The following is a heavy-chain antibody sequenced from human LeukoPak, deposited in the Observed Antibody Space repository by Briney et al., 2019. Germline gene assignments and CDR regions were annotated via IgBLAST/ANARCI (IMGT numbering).Heavy chain of an antibody. CDR1: GYTFTSYD. V-gene: IGHV1-8*01. CDR2: MNPNSGNT. D-gene: IGHD3-9*01. Sequence: ASVKVSCKASGYTFTSYDINWVRQAPGQGLEWMGWMNPNSGNTGYAQKFQGRVTMTRNTSISTAYMELSSLRSEDTAMYYWTRAHTAGRYFDWLSQKYYDYRGQVILLTVSS. J-gene: IGHJ4*02. CDR3: TRAHTAGRYFDWLSQKYYDY.